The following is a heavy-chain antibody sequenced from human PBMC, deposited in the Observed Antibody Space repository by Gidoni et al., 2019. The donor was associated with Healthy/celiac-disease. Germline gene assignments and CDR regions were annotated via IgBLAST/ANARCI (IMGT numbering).Heavy chain of an antibody. J-gene: IGHJ4*02. V-gene: IGHV3-49*05. D-gene: IGHD5-18*01. CDR2: IRSKAYGGTT. CDR1: GFTFGYYA. Sequence: EVQLVESGGGLVKPGRSLRLSCTASGFTFGYYAMGWFRQAPGKGLEWVGFIRSKAYGGTTEYAASVKGRFTISRDDSKSIAYLQMNSLKTEDTAVYYCTRPLGYSYGYGLGYFDYWGQGTWSPSPQ. CDR3: TRPLGYSYGYGLGYFDY.